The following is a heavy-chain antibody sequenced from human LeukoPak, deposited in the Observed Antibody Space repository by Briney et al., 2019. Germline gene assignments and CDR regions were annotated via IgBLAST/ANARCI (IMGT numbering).Heavy chain of an antibody. V-gene: IGHV4-39*01. D-gene: IGHD5-24*01. Sequence: SETLSLTCTVSGGSISSSSYYWGWIRQPPGKGLEWIGSIYYSGSTYYNPSLKSRVTISVDTSKNQFFLKLSSVTAADTAVYYCASFPRGWLQLAHYFDYWGQGTLVTVSS. J-gene: IGHJ4*02. CDR2: IYYSGST. CDR3: ASFPRGWLQLAHYFDY. CDR1: GGSISSSSYY.